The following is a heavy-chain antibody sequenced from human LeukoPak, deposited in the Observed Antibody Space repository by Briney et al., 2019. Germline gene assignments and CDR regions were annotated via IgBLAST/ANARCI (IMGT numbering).Heavy chain of an antibody. V-gene: IGHV3-30*02. CDR3: AKDRGDLPPYFDY. CDR1: GFSFSVYA. D-gene: IGHD2-21*02. CDR2: IRNDGSNE. J-gene: IGHJ4*02. Sequence: GGSLRLSCAASGFSFSVYAMHWVRQAQGKGLEWVAFIRNDGSNENYADSVKGRFTISRDKSKNTLYLQMNSLRAEDTAVYYCAKDRGDLPPYFDYWGQGTLVTVSS.